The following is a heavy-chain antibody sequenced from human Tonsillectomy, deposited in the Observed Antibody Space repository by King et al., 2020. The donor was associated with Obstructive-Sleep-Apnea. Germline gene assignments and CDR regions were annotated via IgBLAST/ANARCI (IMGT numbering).Heavy chain of an antibody. V-gene: IGHV4-39*07. D-gene: IGHD2-2*01. CDR2: IFYSGST. J-gene: IGHJ3*02. CDR3: ARDCTSCNWGLDAFDI. CDR1: GGSVSSSSYY. Sequence: QMQLQESGPGLVKPSETLSLTCTVSGGSVSSSSYYWAWIRQPPGKGLEWIGSIFYSGSTYYNPSLKSRVTISVDMSKNQFSLKLSSVTAADTAVYYCARDCTSCNWGLDAFDIWGQGTMVTVSS.